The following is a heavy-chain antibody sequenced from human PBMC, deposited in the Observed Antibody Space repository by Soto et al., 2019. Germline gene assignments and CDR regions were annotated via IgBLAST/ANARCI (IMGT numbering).Heavy chain of an antibody. D-gene: IGHD2-21*01. CDR1: GYTFTSYY. V-gene: IGHV1-46*01. CDR2: INPSGGST. J-gene: IGHJ2*01. CDR3: ARGTHIVVVSGSRGWYFDL. Sequence: ASVKVSCKASGYTFTSYYVHWVRQAPGQGLEWMGIINPSGGSTSYAQKFQGRVTMTRDTSTSTVYMELSSLRSEDTAVYYCARGTHIVVVSGSRGWYFDLWGRGTLVTVSS.